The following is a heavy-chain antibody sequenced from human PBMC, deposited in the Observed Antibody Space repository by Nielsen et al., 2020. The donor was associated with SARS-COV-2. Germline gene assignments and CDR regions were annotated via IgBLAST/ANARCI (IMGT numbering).Heavy chain of an antibody. CDR3: ARLSVNHGIVVVPAETGDYYYGMDV. CDR2: IDPSDSYT. V-gene: IGHV5-10-1*01. J-gene: IGHJ6*02. D-gene: IGHD2-2*01. Sequence: VRQMPGKGLEWMGRIDPSDSYTNYSPSFQGHVTISADKSISTAYLQWSSLKASDTAMYYCARLSVNHGIVVVPAETGDYYYGMDVWGQGTTVTVSS.